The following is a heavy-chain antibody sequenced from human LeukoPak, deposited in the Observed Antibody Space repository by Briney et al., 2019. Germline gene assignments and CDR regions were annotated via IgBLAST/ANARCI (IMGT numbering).Heavy chain of an antibody. CDR2: IRYDGSNK. J-gene: IGHJ4*02. D-gene: IGHD5-18*01. Sequence: GGSXRLSCAASGFTFSSYGMHWVRQAPGKGLEWVAFIRYDGSNKYYADSVKGRFTISRDNSKNTLYLQMNSLRAEDTAVYYCAKEPAPDTAMVSRWGQGTLVTVSS. CDR1: GFTFSSYG. CDR3: AKEPAPDTAMVSR. V-gene: IGHV3-30*02.